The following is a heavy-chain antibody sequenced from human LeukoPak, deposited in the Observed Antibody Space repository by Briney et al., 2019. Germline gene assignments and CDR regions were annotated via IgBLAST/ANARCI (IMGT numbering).Heavy chain of an antibody. CDR1: GGSFSGYY. CDR2: INHSGST. CDR3: ARGHRGYSGYDNRYYFDY. D-gene: IGHD5-12*01. Sequence: SETLSLTCAVYGGSFSGYYWSWNRQPPGKGLEWIGEINHSGSTNYNPSLKSRVTISVDTSKNQFSLKLSSVTAADTAVYYCARGHRGYSGYDNRYYFDYWGQGTLVTVSS. V-gene: IGHV4-34*01. J-gene: IGHJ4*02.